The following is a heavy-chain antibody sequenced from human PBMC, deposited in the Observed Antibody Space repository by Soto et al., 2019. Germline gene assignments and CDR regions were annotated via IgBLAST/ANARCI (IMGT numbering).Heavy chain of an antibody. V-gene: IGHV3-21*01. CDR3: ARGPQLLFSSGWYLDS. D-gene: IGHD6-19*01. J-gene: IGHJ4*02. CDR1: GFTFSSYS. CDR2: ISSSSTYI. Sequence: EVQLVESGGGLVTPGGSLRLSCAVSGFTFSSYSINWVRQAPGGKLEWVSSISSSSTYIYYADSVKGRFTISRDNAKNLLFLQMNSLRAEDTAVYYCARGPQLLFSSGWYLDSWGQGTLVTVSS.